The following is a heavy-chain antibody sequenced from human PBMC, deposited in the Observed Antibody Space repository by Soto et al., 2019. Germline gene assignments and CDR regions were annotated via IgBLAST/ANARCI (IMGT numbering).Heavy chain of an antibody. CDR3: AKDYRGNHWIDF. J-gene: IGHJ5*01. CDR2: INHSGST. V-gene: IGHV4-34*01. D-gene: IGHD2-21*01. Sequence: PSETLSLTCAVYGGSFSGYYWSWIRQPPGKGLEWIGEINHSGSTNYNPSLKSRVTISVDTSKNQFSLKLNSVTAADTAVYYCAKDYRGNHWIDFWGLGTLVTVSS. CDR1: GGSFSGYY.